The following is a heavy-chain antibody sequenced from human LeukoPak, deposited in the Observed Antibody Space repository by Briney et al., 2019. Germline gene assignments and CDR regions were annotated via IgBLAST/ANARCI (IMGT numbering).Heavy chain of an antibody. CDR3: ARTYSYGYFHYYYYCMDV. J-gene: IGHJ6*03. D-gene: IGHD5-18*01. Sequence: SETLSLTCTVSGGSISSSSYYWGWIRQPPGKGLEWIGSIYYSGSTYYNPSLKSRVTISVDTSKNQFSLKLSSVTAADTAVYYCARTYSYGYFHYYYYCMDVWGKGTTVTVSS. CDR2: IYYSGST. CDR1: GGSISSSSYY. V-gene: IGHV4-39*07.